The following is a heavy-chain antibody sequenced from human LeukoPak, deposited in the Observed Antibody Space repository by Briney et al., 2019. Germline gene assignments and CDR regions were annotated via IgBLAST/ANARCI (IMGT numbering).Heavy chain of an antibody. V-gene: IGHV1-18*01. D-gene: IGHD3-10*01. CDR3: ARAMVRGVPYNWFDP. J-gene: IGHJ5*02. Sequence: ASVKVSCKASGYTFTSYGISWVRQAPGQGLEWMGWISAYNGNTNYAQKLQGRVTITRDTSASTAYMELSSLRSEDTAVYYCARAMVRGVPYNWFDPWGQGTLVTVSS. CDR2: ISAYNGNT. CDR1: GYTFTSYG.